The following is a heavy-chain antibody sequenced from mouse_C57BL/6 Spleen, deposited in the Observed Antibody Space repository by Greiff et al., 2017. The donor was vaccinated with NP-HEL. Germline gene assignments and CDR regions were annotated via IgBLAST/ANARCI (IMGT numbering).Heavy chain of an antibody. V-gene: IGHV1-76*01. CDR2: IYPGSGNT. CDR1: GYTFTDYY. CDR3: ARSGMVPMDY. D-gene: IGHD2-3*01. Sequence: QVHVKQSGAELVRPGASVKLSCKASGYTFTDYYINWVKQRPGQGLEWIARIYPGSGNTYYNEKFKGKATLTAEKSSSTAYMQLSSLTSEDSAVYFCARSGMVPMDYWGQGTSVTVSS. J-gene: IGHJ4*01.